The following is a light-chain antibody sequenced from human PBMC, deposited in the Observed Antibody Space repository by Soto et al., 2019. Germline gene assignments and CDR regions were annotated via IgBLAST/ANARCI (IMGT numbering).Light chain of an antibody. J-gene: IGKJ4*01. CDR1: QDISNY. CDR3: QQYDNLPALT. CDR2: DAS. V-gene: IGKV1-33*01. Sequence: DIQMTQSPSSLSESVGDRVTITCQASQDISNYLNWYQQKPGKAPKLLIYDASNLETGVPSMFSGSGSGTDFTVTIRRLQPEDIATYYCQQYDNLPALTFGGGTQVEIK.